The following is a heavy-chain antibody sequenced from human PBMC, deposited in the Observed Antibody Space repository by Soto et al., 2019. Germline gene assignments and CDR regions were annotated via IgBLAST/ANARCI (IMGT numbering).Heavy chain of an antibody. CDR2: ISSSSSYI. CDR3: ATEPLTIFGVVTDY. CDR1: GFTFSSYS. V-gene: IGHV3-21*01. Sequence: GGSLRLSCAASGFTFSSYSMNWVRQAPGKGLEWVSSISSSSSYIYYADSVKGRFTISRDNAKNSLYLQMNSLRAEDTAVYYCATEPLTIFGVVTDYWGQGTLVTVSS. D-gene: IGHD3-3*01. J-gene: IGHJ4*02.